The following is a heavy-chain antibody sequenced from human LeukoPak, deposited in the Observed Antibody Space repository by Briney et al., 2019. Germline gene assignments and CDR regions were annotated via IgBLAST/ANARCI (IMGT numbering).Heavy chain of an antibody. D-gene: IGHD6-13*01. CDR2: INAGNGNT. Sequence: ASVKVSCKASGYIFTSYAMHWVRQAPGQRLEWMGWINAGNGNTKYSQKFQGRVTITKDTSASTVYMELSSLRSEDTAVYYCARDIDRVFNWFDPWGQGTLVTVSS. CDR1: GYIFTSYA. V-gene: IGHV1-3*01. CDR3: ARDIDRVFNWFDP. J-gene: IGHJ5*02.